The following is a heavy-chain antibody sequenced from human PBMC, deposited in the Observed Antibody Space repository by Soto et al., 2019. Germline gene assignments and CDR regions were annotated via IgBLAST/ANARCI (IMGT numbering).Heavy chain of an antibody. CDR3: ARPPYPGCINAVCYPLDY. D-gene: IGHD2-8*01. V-gene: IGHV1-46*01. CDR2: INPSGGST. CDR1: GYTFTSYY. Sequence: QVQLVQSGAEVKKPGASVKISCKASGYTFTSYYMHWVRQAPGQGLESMGIINPSGGSTNYAQELQGRVAMTRDTSTSTVYMELNSLRSEDTAVYYCARPPYPGCINAVCYPLDYWGQGTLVTVSS. J-gene: IGHJ4*02.